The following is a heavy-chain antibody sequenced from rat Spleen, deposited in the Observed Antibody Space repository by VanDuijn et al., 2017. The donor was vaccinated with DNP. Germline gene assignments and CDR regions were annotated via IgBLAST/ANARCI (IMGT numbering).Heavy chain of an antibody. CDR1: GFTFSNYG. Sequence: EVQLVESGGGLVQPGRSLKLSCAASGFTFSNYGMAWVRQAPTKGLEWVASITNSGDPYTYYPDSVKGRFTISRDNAKSSLYLQMNSLKSEDTATYYCARHAFITTVAPGDYWGQGVMVTVSS. CDR2: ITNSGDPYT. V-gene: IGHV5S13*01. J-gene: IGHJ2*01. D-gene: IGHD1-1*01. CDR3: ARHAFITTVAPGDY.